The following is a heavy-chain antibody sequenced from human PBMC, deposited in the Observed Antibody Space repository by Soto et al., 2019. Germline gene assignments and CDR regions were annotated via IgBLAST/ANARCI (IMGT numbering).Heavy chain of an antibody. Sequence: EVQLVESGGGVVLPGGSLRLSCAASGFTFSSYIMNWVRQAPGKGLEWISYIGTRGNVIKYADSVKGRFTVSRDNAKSSLYLQMNSLRHEDTATYYCARDMDYSNYVGGAWGQGTLVTVSS. CDR3: ARDMDYSNYVGGA. J-gene: IGHJ4*02. D-gene: IGHD4-4*01. CDR2: IGTRGNVI. V-gene: IGHV3-48*02. CDR1: GFTFSSYI.